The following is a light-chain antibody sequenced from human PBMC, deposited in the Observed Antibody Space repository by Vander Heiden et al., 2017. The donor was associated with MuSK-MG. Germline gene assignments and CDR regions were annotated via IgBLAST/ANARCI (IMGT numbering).Light chain of an antibody. J-gene: IGKJ4*01. CDR1: QGISSY. CDR3: QVYYSYRLT. V-gene: IGKV1-8*01. Sequence: AIRMTQSPSSFSASTGDRVTITCRASQGISSYLAWYQQKPGKAPKLLIYAASTLQSGVPSRLSGSGSGTDFTLTMRCLQSEDFTTYYCQVYYSYRLTFGGGTRVEIK. CDR2: AAS.